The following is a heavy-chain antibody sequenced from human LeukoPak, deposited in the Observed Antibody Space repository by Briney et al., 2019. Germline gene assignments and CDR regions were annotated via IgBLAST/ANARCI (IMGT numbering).Heavy chain of an antibody. CDR2: IRYDGSNK. D-gene: IGHD6-19*01. CDR3: AKAGGRIAVAGTFDY. J-gene: IGHJ4*02. CDR1: GFTFSSYG. V-gene: IGHV3-30*02. Sequence: GGSLRLSCAASGFTFSSYGMHWVRQAPGKGLEWVAVIRYDGSNKYYADSVKGRFTISRDNSKNTLYLQMNSLRAEDTAVYYCAKAGGRIAVAGTFDYWGQGTLVTVSS.